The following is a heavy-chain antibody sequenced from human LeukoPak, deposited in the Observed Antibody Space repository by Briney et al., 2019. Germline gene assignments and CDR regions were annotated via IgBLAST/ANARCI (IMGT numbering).Heavy chain of an antibody. CDR3: ARGNYYDSTGYDYSFDS. CDR2: INSEGINT. J-gene: IGHJ4*02. Sequence: PGGSLRLSCAASGFTFSSYWMHWVRQVPGKGLVGVSRINSEGINTTYADSVKGRFTISRDNAKNTLYLQMNSLRAEDTAVYYCARGNYYDSTGYDYSFDSWGQGTLVTVSS. D-gene: IGHD3-22*01. CDR1: GFTFSSYW. V-gene: IGHV3-74*01.